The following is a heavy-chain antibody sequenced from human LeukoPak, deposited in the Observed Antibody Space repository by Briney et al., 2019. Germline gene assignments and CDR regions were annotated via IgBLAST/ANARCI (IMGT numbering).Heavy chain of an antibody. D-gene: IGHD6-19*01. CDR1: GFTFSSYS. J-gene: IGHJ4*02. CDR3: AKDTPLTAYTSGWSRNSFDY. V-gene: IGHV3-23*01. CDR2: IVGDAGVT. Sequence: GGSLRLSCAASGFTFSSYSMNWVRQAPGKGLEWVSTIVGDAGVTYYADPAKGRFTISRDNSKNTLFLQMNSLRAEDTAVYYCAKDTPLTAYTSGWSRNSFDYWGQGSLVTVSS.